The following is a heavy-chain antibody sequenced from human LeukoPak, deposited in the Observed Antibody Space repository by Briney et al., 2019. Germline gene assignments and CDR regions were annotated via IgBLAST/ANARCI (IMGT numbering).Heavy chain of an antibody. CDR1: GFAFSSYW. Sequence: PGGSLRLSCAASGFAFSSYWMHWVRQVPGKGLVWVSHINGDGSSTNSADSVKGRFTISRDNSKNTLYLQMNSLRAEDTAVYYCAKDIQGAYYYDSSGYYGPYFDYWGQGTLVTVSS. V-gene: IGHV3-74*01. D-gene: IGHD3-22*01. CDR3: AKDIQGAYYYDSSGYYGPYFDY. CDR2: INGDGSST. J-gene: IGHJ4*02.